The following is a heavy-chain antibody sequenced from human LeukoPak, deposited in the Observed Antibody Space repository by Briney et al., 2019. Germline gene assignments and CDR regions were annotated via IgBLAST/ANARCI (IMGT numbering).Heavy chain of an antibody. D-gene: IGHD2-8*01. V-gene: IGHV3-30*02. CDR2: VRFDGSDK. Sequence: GGSLRLYCAASGFTFRSHDMHWVRQAPGKGLEWVTFVRFDGSDKKYADSVKGRFTISRDNSKNTLFLQMISLRDEDTAVYYCAKSLYPDAFDIWGQGTMVTVS. CDR3: AKSLYPDAFDI. J-gene: IGHJ3*02. CDR1: GFTFRSHD.